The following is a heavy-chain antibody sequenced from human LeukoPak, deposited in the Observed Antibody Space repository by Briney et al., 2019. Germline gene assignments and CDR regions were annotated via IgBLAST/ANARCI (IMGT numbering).Heavy chain of an antibody. D-gene: IGHD6-19*01. Sequence: SETLSLTCTVSGYSISSGYYWGWIRPPPGKGLEGIGSIYHSGSTYYNPSLKSRVTIPVDTSKNQFSLKLSSLTAPDTAVYYCARHQYSSGWYLLDPGLIDYWGQGTLVTVSS. CDR2: IYHSGST. CDR3: ARHQYSSGWYLLDPGLIDY. J-gene: IGHJ4*02. CDR1: GYSISSGYY. V-gene: IGHV4-38-2*02.